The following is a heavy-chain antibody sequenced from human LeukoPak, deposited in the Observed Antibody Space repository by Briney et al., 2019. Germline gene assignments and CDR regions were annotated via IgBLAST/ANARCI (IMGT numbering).Heavy chain of an antibody. CDR1: GYTFTAYY. CDR3: ARNGAWGSYRLHDF. J-gene: IGHJ4*02. Sequence: GASVTVSCKASGYTFTAYYIHWVRQAPGQGLEWMGWINPNSGGTNYAQKFQGRVTITRDTSISTAYMELTNLISDDTAVYYCARNGAWGSYRLHDFWGQGTLVTVSS. CDR2: INPNSGGT. D-gene: IGHD3-16*02. V-gene: IGHV1-2*02.